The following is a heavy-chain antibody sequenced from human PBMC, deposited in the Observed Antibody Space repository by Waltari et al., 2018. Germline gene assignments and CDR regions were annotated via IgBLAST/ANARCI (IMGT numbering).Heavy chain of an antibody. J-gene: IGHJ5*02. CDR2: INNSGST. CDR1: GESFSGFY. Sequence: QVQLQQWGAGLLKPPEPLSLTCAVYGESFSGFYCGWIRQPPGKGREGIGEINNSGSTSCSTGLKHRLTMSEEASRNPFSLQLSSVTVEDRDVYYCARLPYHGDVGGWFDPRDLGTLVTASS. D-gene: IGHD4-17*01. CDR3: ARLPYHGDVGGWFDP. V-gene: IGHV4-34*01.